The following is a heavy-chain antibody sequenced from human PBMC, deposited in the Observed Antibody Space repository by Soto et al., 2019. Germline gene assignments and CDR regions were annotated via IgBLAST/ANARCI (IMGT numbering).Heavy chain of an antibody. CDR3: ARDRYYDSSGYYHHPDY. J-gene: IGHJ4*02. CDR1: GFTFSSYA. D-gene: IGHD3-22*01. Sequence: PGVSLRLSCAASGFTFSSYAMHWVRQAPGKGLEWVAVISYDGSNKYYADSVKGRFTISRDNSKNTLYLQMNSLRAEDTAVYYCARDRYYDSSGYYHHPDYWGQGTLVTVSS. V-gene: IGHV3-30-3*01. CDR2: ISYDGSNK.